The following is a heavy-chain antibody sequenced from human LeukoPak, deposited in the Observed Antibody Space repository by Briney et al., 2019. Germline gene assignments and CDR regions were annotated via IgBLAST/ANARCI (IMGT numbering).Heavy chain of an antibody. CDR1: GFTFSSYT. V-gene: IGHV3-23*01. CDR2: ISGSGGST. D-gene: IGHD3-10*01. CDR3: AKDRGTMVRGENWFDP. Sequence: GGSLRLSCAASGFTFSSYTMSWVRQAPGKGLEWVSAISGSGGSTYYADSVKGRFTISRDNSKNTLYLQMNSLRAEDTAVYYCAKDRGTMVRGENWFDPWGQGTLVTVSS. J-gene: IGHJ5*02.